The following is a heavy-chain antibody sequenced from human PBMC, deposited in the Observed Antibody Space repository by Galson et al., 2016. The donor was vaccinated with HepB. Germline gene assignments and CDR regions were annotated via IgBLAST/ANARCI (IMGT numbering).Heavy chain of an antibody. CDR3: ARGNGDTFDL. V-gene: IGHV3-48*02. CDR2: ISSSSHAI. Sequence: SLRLSCAVSGFSFSSYSMQWVRQAPGKGLEWISYISSSSHAIYYADSVKGRFTISRDNVKNSLFLQMDSLRDEDTAVHYCARGNGDTFDLWGRGTLVTVSS. D-gene: IGHD2-21*01. CDR1: GFSFSSYS. J-gene: IGHJ2*01.